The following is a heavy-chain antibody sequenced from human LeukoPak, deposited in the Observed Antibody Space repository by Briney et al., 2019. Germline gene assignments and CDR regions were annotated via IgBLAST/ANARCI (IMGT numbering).Heavy chain of an antibody. D-gene: IGHD5-18*01. V-gene: IGHV4-31*03. CDR2: IYYSGST. J-gene: IGHJ4*02. CDR3: ARDVGYSYGYPYYFDY. Sequence: PSETLSLTCTVSGGSISSGGYYWSWLRQHPGTGLEWIGYIYYSGSTYYNPSLKSRVTISVDTSKNQFSLKLSSVTAADTAVYYCARDVGYSYGYPYYFDYWGQGTLVTVSS. CDR1: GGSISSGGYY.